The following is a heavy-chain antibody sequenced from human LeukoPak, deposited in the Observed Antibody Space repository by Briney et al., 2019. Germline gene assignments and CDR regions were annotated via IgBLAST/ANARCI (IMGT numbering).Heavy chain of an antibody. CDR1: GGSISSGDYY. CDR2: IYYSGST. V-gene: IGHV4-30-4*02. Sequence: KPSETLSLTCTVSGGSISSGDYYWSWIRQPPGKGLEWIGYIYYSGSTYYNPSLKSRVTISVDTSKNQFSLKLSSVTAADTAVYYCAREATLTNFDYWGQGTLVTVSS. CDR3: AREATLTNFDY. J-gene: IGHJ4*02. D-gene: IGHD4-17*01.